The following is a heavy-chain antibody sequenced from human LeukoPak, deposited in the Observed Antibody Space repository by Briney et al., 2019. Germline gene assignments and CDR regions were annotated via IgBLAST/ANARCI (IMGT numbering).Heavy chain of an antibody. Sequence: PGVFLRLSCAASGFTFSSYWMHWVRRAPGKGLVWVSRINSDGSSTSYADSVKGRFTISRDNAKNTLYLQMNSLRAEDTAVYYCAGGWDYFDYWGQGTLVTVSS. CDR1: GFTFSSYW. J-gene: IGHJ4*02. V-gene: IGHV3-74*01. D-gene: IGHD1-26*01. CDR2: INSDGSST. CDR3: AGGWDYFDY.